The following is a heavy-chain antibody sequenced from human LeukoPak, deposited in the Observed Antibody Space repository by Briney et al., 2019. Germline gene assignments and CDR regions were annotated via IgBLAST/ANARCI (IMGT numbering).Heavy chain of an antibody. V-gene: IGHV4-59*01. CDR1: GGSISSYY. Sequence: SETLSLTCIVSGGSISSYYWSWIRQPPGKGLEWIGYIYYSGSTNYNPSLKSRVTISVDTSKNQFSLKLSSVTAADTAVYYCARNSRSSSFDYWGQGTLVTVSS. CDR2: IYYSGST. CDR3: ARNSRSSSFDY. D-gene: IGHD6-13*01. J-gene: IGHJ4*02.